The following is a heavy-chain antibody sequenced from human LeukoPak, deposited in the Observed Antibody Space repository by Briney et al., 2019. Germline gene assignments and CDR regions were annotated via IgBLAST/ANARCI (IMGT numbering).Heavy chain of an antibody. D-gene: IGHD2-8*01. V-gene: IGHV3-23*01. CDR3: AKMVREFYTISYYFDY. CDR2: ISGSGAGT. Sequence: PGGSLRLSCAASGFTFSGYAMNWVRQAPGKGLEWFSGISGSGAGTYYADSVKGRFTISRDNSKNTLYLQMNSLRADDMAVYYCAKMVREFYTISYYFDYWGQGTLVTVSS. J-gene: IGHJ4*02. CDR1: GFTFSGYA.